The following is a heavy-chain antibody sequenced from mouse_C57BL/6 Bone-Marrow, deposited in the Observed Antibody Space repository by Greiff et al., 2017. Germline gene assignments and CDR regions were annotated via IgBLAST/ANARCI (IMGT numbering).Heavy chain of an antibody. D-gene: IGHD1-3*01. Sequence: EVKLLESGAELVRPGASVKLSCTASGFNIKDYYMHWVKQRPEQGLEWIGRIDPEDGDTEYAPKFQGKATMTADTSSNTAYLQLSSLTSEDTAVYYCTKWGGCDRDWFAYWGRGTRATVSA. CDR1: GFNIKDYY. CDR2: IDPEDGDT. J-gene: IGHJ3*01. V-gene: IGHV14-1*01. CDR3: TKWGGCDRDWFAY.